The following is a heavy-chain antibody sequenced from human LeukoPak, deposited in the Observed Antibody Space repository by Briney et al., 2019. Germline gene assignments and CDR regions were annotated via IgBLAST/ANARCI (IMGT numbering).Heavy chain of an antibody. D-gene: IGHD6-19*01. CDR1: GFTFTKYA. CDR3: AKGPHIAVAATFFDH. Sequence: GGSLRLSCEASGFTFTKYAMSWVRQAPGKGLEWVSSISSSGYNTYYADSVEGRFTISRDNSNNTLYLQMNSLRAEDTAIYYCAKGPHIAVAATFFDHWGQGTLVIVSS. J-gene: IGHJ4*02. CDR2: ISSSGYNT. V-gene: IGHV3-23*01.